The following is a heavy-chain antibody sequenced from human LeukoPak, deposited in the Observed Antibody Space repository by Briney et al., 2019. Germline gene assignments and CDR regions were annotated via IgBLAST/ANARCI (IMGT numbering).Heavy chain of an antibody. V-gene: IGHV3-74*01. CDR2: IDPDGSTT. CDR3: TRVQAGRAGLMDV. D-gene: IGHD6-13*01. Sequence: GGSLRLSCAASGFTLSSYWMHWVRQAPGEGLVWVSRIDPDGSTTNYADSVKGRFTTSRDNAKNTLYLQMNSLRADDTALYYCTRVQAGRAGLMDVWGRGTTVTVSS. CDR1: GFTLSSYW. J-gene: IGHJ6*02.